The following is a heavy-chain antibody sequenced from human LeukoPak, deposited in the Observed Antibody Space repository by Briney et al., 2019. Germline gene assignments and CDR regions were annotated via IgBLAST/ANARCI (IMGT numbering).Heavy chain of an antibody. CDR1: GFTFSSYG. Sequence: EGSLRLSCAASGFTFSSYGMHWVRQAPGKGLKWVAFIRYDGSNKYYADSVKGRFTISRDNSKNTLYLQMNSLRAEDTAVYYCAKETYCSSTSCRSQYFQHWGQGTLVTVSS. V-gene: IGHV3-30*02. D-gene: IGHD2-2*01. CDR2: IRYDGSNK. CDR3: AKETYCSSTSCRSQYFQH. J-gene: IGHJ1*01.